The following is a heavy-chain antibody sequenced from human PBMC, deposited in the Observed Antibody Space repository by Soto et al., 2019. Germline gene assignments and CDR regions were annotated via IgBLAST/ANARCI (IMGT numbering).Heavy chain of an antibody. V-gene: IGHV3-21*01. CDR2: ISSSSSYI. D-gene: IGHD6-13*01. Sequence: GGSLRLSCAASGFTFSSYSMNWVRQAPGKGLEWVSSISSSSSYIYYADSVKGRFTISRDNAKNSLYLQMNSLRAEDTAVYYCARDILGGSSSWYGVHFDLWGRGTLVTVSS. J-gene: IGHJ2*01. CDR3: ARDILGGSSSWYGVHFDL. CDR1: GFTFSSYS.